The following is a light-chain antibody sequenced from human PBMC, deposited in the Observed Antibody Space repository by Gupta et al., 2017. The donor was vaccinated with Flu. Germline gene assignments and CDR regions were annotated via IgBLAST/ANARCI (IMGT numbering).Light chain of an antibody. CDR3: QQYNNWPPFT. CDR2: DAS. V-gene: IGKV3-15*01. Sequence: EIMMTQSPATLSVSPGERATLSCRASQSVNSNLAWYQQIPGQAPRLLIYDASTRATGIPARFSGSGSGTDFTLTISSLQSEDFAVYYCQQYNNWPPFTFGPGTKVDIK. CDR1: QSVNSN. J-gene: IGKJ3*01.